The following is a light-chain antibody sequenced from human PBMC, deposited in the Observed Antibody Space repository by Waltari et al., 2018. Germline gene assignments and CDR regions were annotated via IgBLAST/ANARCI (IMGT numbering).Light chain of an antibody. CDR2: GAS. V-gene: IGKV3-20*01. CDR1: QIVSSSY. J-gene: IGKJ2*01. Sequence: EIVLTQTPGTLSLSPGERATLSCRASQIVSSSYLAWYQQKPGQAPRPLIYGASSRATGIPDRFSGSGSGTDFTLTISRLEPEDFAVYYCQQYHSSPYTFGQGTKLEIK. CDR3: QQYHSSPYT.